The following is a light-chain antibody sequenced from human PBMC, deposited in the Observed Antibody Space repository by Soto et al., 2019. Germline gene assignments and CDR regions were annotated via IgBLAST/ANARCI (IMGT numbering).Light chain of an antibody. Sequence: AIQLTQSPSSLSSSVGDRVTISCRASQGIRNDLAWFQQKPGKAPKLLIHATSRLQSGVPSRFTGSGSGTYFTLTISSLQVEDFATYYCLQEYRYPLSFGGGTKVEIK. J-gene: IGKJ4*01. CDR1: QGIRND. V-gene: IGKV1-6*01. CDR3: LQEYRYPLS. CDR2: ATS.